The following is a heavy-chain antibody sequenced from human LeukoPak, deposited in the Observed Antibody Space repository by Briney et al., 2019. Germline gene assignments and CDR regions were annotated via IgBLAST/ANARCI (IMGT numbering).Heavy chain of an antibody. D-gene: IGHD6-19*01. CDR3: AGGVGYSSGWYFDY. CDR1: SGSISGSSYF. V-gene: IGHV4-61*01. CDR2: IYYSGST. J-gene: IGHJ4*02. Sequence: PSETLSLTCTVSSGSISGSSYFWSWIRQPPGKGLEWIGYIYYSGSTNYNPSLKSRVTISVDTSKNQFSLKLSSVTAADTAVYYCAGGVGYSSGWYFDYWGQGTLVTVSS.